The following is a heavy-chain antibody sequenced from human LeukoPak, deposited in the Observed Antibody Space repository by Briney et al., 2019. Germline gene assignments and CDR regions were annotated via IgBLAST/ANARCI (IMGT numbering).Heavy chain of an antibody. CDR2: INYSGST. CDR1: GGSISSSSYY. CDR3: ARTYYYDSSGYKANYYFDY. V-gene: IGHV4-39*07. D-gene: IGHD3-22*01. Sequence: SETLSLTCTVSGGSISSSSYYWGWIRQPPGKGLEWIGSINYSGSTYYNPSLKSRVTISVDTSKNQFSLKLSSVTAADTAVYYCARTYYYDSSGYKANYYFDYWGQGTLVTVSS. J-gene: IGHJ4*02.